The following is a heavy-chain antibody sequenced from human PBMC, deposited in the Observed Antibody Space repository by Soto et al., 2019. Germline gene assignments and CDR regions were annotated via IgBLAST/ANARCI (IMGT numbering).Heavy chain of an antibody. CDR1: GFTFDDYA. D-gene: IGHD6-6*01. CDR2: INWNSGSI. J-gene: IGHJ4*02. Sequence: EVQLVESGGGLVQPGRSRRLSCAASGFTFDDYAMHWVRQAPGKGLEWVSSINWNSGSIGYAGSVKGRFTISRDNAKNSLYLQMNSLRAEDTALYYCAKDDYSSSSGMDYWGQGTLVTVSS. CDR3: AKDDYSSSSGMDY. V-gene: IGHV3-9*01.